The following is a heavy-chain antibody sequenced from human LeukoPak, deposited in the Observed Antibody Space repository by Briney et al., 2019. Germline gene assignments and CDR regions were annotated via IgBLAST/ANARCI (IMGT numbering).Heavy chain of an antibody. CDR1: GYTFTNYG. V-gene: IGHV1-18*01. CDR2: ISGYNGNT. D-gene: IGHD5-12*01. J-gene: IGHJ6*02. CDR3: ARDDWLRIGDYYYGMDA. Sequence: ASVKVSCKASGYTFTNYGISWVRQAPGQGLEWMGWISGYNGNTNYAQKFQGRVTMTTDTATSTAYMEVRSLRTDDTAVYYCARDDWLRIGDYYYGMDAWGQGTTVTVSS.